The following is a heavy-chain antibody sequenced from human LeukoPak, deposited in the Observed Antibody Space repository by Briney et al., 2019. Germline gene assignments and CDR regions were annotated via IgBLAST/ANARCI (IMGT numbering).Heavy chain of an antibody. D-gene: IGHD3-22*01. V-gene: IGHV4-59*08. CDR1: GGSISSYY. J-gene: IGHJ4*02. Sequence: KTSETLSLTCTVSGGSISSYYWSWIRQPPGKGLEWIGYIYYSGSTNYNPSLKSRVTISVDTSKNQFSLKLSSVTAADTAVYYCASRKFSGYSPFDYWRQGTLVTVSS. CDR2: IYYSGST. CDR3: ASRKFSGYSPFDY.